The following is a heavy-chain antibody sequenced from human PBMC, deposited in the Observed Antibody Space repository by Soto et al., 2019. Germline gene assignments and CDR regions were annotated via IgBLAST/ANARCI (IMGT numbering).Heavy chain of an antibody. CDR2: IYWDDDK. V-gene: IGHV2-5*02. D-gene: IGHD3-3*01. Sequence: QITLNESGHTQVKPRQTLTLTCTFSGFSLTTSGVGVGWIRQSPGKAPEWLALIYWDDDKRYSPSLKSRLTITKDTSKTQVVLTMADLDPADTATYYCAHRVLRTVFGLVTTTAIYFDFWGQGTPVAVSS. CDR3: AHRVLRTVFGLVTTTAIYFDF. CDR1: GFSLTTSGVG. J-gene: IGHJ4*02.